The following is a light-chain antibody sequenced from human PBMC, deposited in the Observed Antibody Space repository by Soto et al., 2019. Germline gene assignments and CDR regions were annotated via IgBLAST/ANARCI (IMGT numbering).Light chain of an antibody. J-gene: IGKJ5*01. CDR1: QGLVYSDVETY. V-gene: IGKV2D-29*01. Sequence: EIVLTQSPLSLSVTPGQPASISCKSSQGLVYSDVETYLYWYLLKSGQPPQLLISEVSNRFSGVSDRFSGSGSGTDFTLKISRVDVEVVGVYYCMQSIQLPLTFGQGTRLEIK. CDR3: MQSIQLPLT. CDR2: EVS.